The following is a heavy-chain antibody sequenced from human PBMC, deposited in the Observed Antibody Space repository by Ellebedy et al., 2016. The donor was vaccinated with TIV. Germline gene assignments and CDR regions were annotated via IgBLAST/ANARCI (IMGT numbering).Heavy chain of an antibody. V-gene: IGHV4-30-2*01. CDR2: IYHSGKT. CDR1: GDSISSGGYS. D-gene: IGHD3-22*01. Sequence: SETLSLXXAVSGDSISSGGYSWSWIRQPPGKGLEWIGYIYHSGKTYHNPSLKSRVTISVDRPKNQFSVRLNSVTAADTAVYYCARVRNYYDSSGYYWPYNWFDPWGQGTLVTVSS. CDR3: ARVRNYYDSSGYYWPYNWFDP. J-gene: IGHJ5*02.